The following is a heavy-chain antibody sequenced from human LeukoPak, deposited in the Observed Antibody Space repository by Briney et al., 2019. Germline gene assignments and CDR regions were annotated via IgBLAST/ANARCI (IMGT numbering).Heavy chain of an antibody. D-gene: IGHD3-22*01. CDR2: IYYSGST. Sequence: SETLSLTCTVSGGSISSYYWSWIRQPPGKGLEWIGYIYYSGSTNYNPSLKSRVTISVDTSKNQFSLKLSSVTAADTAVYYCAGFTYYYDSSGYRDYWGQGTLVTVSS. CDR1: GGSISSYY. J-gene: IGHJ4*02. V-gene: IGHV4-59*01. CDR3: AGFTYYYDSSGYRDY.